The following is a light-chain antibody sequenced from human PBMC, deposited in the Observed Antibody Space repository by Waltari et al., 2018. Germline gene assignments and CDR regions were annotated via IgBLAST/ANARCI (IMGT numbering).Light chain of an antibody. CDR3: QKYGTLPAT. Sequence: EIVLTKSPGTLSLSPGERATTPCRASRSVSRTLAWYQQKPGQAPRLLIYDASRRATGIPDRFSGSGSGTDFSLTISRLEPEDFAWYFCQKYGTLPATFGQGTKVEIK. CDR1: RSVSRT. V-gene: IGKV3-20*01. CDR2: DAS. J-gene: IGKJ1*01.